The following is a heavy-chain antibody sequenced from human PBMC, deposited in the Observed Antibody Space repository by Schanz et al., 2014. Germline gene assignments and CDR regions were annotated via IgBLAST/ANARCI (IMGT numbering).Heavy chain of an antibody. V-gene: IGHV1-2*06. Sequence: QVQLVQSGAEVKNPGASVKVSCKASGYTFINSDINWVRQAPGQGLEWLGRFTHISQKFQGRVTMTRDTSSTTAYMELNSLRSDDTAVYYCVRELSGGTFDYWGQGALVTVSS. CDR3: VRELSGGTFDY. CDR2: FT. D-gene: IGHD1-1*01. CDR1: GYTFINSD. J-gene: IGHJ4*02.